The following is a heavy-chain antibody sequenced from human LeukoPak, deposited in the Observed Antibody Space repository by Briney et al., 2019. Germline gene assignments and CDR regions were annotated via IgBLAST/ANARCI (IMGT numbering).Heavy chain of an antibody. CDR3: ATLKRGSVFGYFNF. V-gene: IGHV4-59*11. Sequence: SETLSLTCTVSGASISTHYWSWLRQPPGKELEWIAYLRDTESTKDNPSLKSQVALSADTSKNQFSLRLTSVTAADTAIYYCATLKRGSVFGYFNFWGQGLLVTVSS. CDR1: GASISTHY. D-gene: IGHD3-3*01. J-gene: IGHJ4*02. CDR2: LRDTEST.